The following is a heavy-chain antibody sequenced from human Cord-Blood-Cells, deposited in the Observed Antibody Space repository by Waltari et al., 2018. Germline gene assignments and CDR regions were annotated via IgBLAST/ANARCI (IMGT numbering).Heavy chain of an antibody. D-gene: IGHD6-6*01. CDR3: ARGGGAYSSSEYYFDY. CDR1: GDSVSRKSAA. V-gene: IGHV6-1*01. Sequence: QVQLQQSGPGLVKPSQTLSPTCAISGDSVSRKSAAWNWIRQSPSRGLEWLGRTYYRSKWYNDYAVSVKSRITINPDTSKNQFSMQLNSVTPEDTAVYYCARGGGAYSSSEYYFDYWGQGTLVTVSS. J-gene: IGHJ4*02. CDR2: TYYRSKWYN.